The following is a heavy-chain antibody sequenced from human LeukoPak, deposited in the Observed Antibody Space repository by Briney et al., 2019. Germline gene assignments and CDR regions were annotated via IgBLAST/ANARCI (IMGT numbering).Heavy chain of an antibody. CDR1: GYTFTSYY. Sequence: ASVKVSCKASGYTFTSYYMHWVRQAPGQGLEWMGWINPNSGGTNYAQKFQGRVTMTRDTSISTAYMELSRLRSDDTAVYYCAREGGFDCSSTSCNFYYYMDVWGKGTTVTISS. V-gene: IGHV1-2*02. D-gene: IGHD2-2*01. CDR2: INPNSGGT. J-gene: IGHJ6*03. CDR3: AREGGFDCSSTSCNFYYYMDV.